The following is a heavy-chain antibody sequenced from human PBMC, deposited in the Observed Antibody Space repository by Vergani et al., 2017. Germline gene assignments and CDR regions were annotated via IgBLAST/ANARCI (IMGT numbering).Heavy chain of an antibody. CDR2: INPSGGST. CDR3: ARGCGGDCYSNPINFDY. CDR1: GGTFSSYA. J-gene: IGHJ4*02. D-gene: IGHD2-21*02. Sequence: QVQLVQSGAEVKKPGSSVKVSCKASGGTFSSYAISWVRQAPGQGLEWMGIINPSGGSTSYAQKFQGRVTMTRDTSTSTVYMELSSLRSDDMAVYYCARGCGGDCYSNPINFDYWGQGTLVTISS. V-gene: IGHV1-46*03.